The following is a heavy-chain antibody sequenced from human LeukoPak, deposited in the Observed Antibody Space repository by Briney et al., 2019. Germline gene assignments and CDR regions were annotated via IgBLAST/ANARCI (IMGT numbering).Heavy chain of an antibody. CDR1: GYSFTSYW. Sequence: GESLKISCKGSGYSFTSYWIGWVRQMPGKGLEWMGIIYPGDSDTRYSPSFQGQVTISADKSISTAYLQWSSLKASDTAMYYCARTGDSSGYYYGAFDIWGQGTMVTVSS. D-gene: IGHD3-22*01. CDR2: IYPGDSDT. CDR3: ARTGDSSGYYYGAFDI. V-gene: IGHV5-51*01. J-gene: IGHJ3*02.